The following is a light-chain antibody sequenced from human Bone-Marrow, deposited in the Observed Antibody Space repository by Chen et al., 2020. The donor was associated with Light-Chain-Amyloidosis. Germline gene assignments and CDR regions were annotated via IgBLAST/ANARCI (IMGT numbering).Light chain of an antibody. CDR3: QSVDNSGSWV. CDR2: QDI. J-gene: IGLJ2*01. V-gene: IGLV3-25*03. CDR1: FLPKQY. Sequence: SYELTQPPSVSVSPGQTARITCSGDFLPKQYASWYLQKAGQAPVMVIYQDIKRPSGIPERFSGSSSGTTVTLIISGVQAEDEADYYCQSVDNSGSWVFGGGTELTVL.